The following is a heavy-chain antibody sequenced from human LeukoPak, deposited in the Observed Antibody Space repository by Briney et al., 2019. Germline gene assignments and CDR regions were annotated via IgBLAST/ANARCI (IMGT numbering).Heavy chain of an antibody. Sequence: SVKVSCKASGYTFTSYGISWVRQAPGQGLEWMGRIIPILGIANYAQKFQGRVTITADKSTSTAYMELSSLRSEDTAVYYCTRDRDDSSGYIFDFWGQGTLVTVSS. V-gene: IGHV1-69*04. J-gene: IGHJ4*02. CDR3: TRDRDDSSGYIFDF. D-gene: IGHD3-22*01. CDR2: IIPILGIA. CDR1: GYTFTSYG.